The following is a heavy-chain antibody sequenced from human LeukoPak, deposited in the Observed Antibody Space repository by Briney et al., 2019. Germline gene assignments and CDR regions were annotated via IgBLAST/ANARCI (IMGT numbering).Heavy chain of an antibody. CDR3: ARAAYCSSTSCYASDYYYGMDV. J-gene: IGHJ6*02. Sequence: ASVKVSCKASGYTFTSYGISWVRQAPGQGLEWMGWISAYNGNTNYAQKLQGRVTMTTDTSTSTAYMELRSLRSDDTAVCYCARAAYCSSTSCYASDYYYGMDVWGQGTTVTVSS. V-gene: IGHV1-18*01. CDR1: GYTFTSYG. D-gene: IGHD2-2*01. CDR2: ISAYNGNT.